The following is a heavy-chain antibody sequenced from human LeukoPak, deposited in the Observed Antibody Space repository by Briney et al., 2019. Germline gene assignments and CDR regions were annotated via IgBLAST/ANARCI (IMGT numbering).Heavy chain of an antibody. CDR2: ISYDGSNK. Sequence: GGSLRLSCAASGFTFSSYAMHWVRQAPGKGLEWVAVISYDGSNKYYADSVKGRFTISRDNSKNTLYLQMNSLRAEDTAVYYCAKDDRLGIAVAGTGYFDYWGQGTLVTVSS. D-gene: IGHD6-19*01. CDR3: AKDDRLGIAVAGTGYFDY. V-gene: IGHV3-30*04. J-gene: IGHJ4*02. CDR1: GFTFSSYA.